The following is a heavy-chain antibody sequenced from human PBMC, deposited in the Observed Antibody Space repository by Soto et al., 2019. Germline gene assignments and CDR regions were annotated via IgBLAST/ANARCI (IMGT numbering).Heavy chain of an antibody. CDR1: GGSISSSSYY. CDR3: ARHVRGWQLMLDN. J-gene: IGHJ4*02. D-gene: IGHD6-13*01. Sequence: QLQLQESGPGLVKPSETLSLSCTVSGGSISSSSYYWGWIRQPPGKGLEWIGSIYFSGTTHYNPSLPSRVTTFVDTSRNRFSLKLSFVTATDTAVYYCARHVRGWQLMLDNWGQGSLVTVSS. V-gene: IGHV4-39*01. CDR2: IYFSGTT.